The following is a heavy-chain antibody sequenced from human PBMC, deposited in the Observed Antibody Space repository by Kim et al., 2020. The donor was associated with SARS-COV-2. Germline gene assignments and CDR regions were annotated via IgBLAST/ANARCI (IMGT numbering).Heavy chain of an antibody. CDR1: GFTFSSYA. Sequence: GGSLRLSCAASGFTFSSYAMSWVRQAPGKGLEWVSAISGSGGSTYYADSVKGRFTISRDNSKNTLYLQMNSLRAEDTAVYYCANCIWSSSWYREDYWGQGTLVTVSS. V-gene: IGHV3-23*01. CDR2: ISGSGGST. J-gene: IGHJ4*02. CDR3: ANCIWSSSWYREDY. D-gene: IGHD6-13*01.